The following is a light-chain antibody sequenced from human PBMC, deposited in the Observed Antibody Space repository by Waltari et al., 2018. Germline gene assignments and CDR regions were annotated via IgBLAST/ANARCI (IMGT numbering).Light chain of an antibody. CDR2: EVR. CDR1: SSDVGSYNL. Sequence: QSALTQPASVSGSPGQSITISCTGTSSDVGSYNLVSWYQQHPGKAPKLMIYEVRKRPSGVSNRFAGSKSGNTASLTISGLHAEDEADYYCCSYAGSSTWVFGGGTKLTVL. CDR3: CSYAGSSTWV. V-gene: IGLV2-23*02. J-gene: IGLJ3*02.